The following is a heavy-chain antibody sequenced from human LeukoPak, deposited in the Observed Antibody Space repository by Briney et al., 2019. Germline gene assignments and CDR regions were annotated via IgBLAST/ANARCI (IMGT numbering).Heavy chain of an antibody. CDR3: VISHTSMMAVVKGGGFDV. J-gene: IGHJ3*01. Sequence: GGSLRLSCATSGFIFTDYTMNWVRRARRKGLEWISYIDTDSVHIFYADSVKGRFTVSRDNAKKSHYLQMSSLRAEDTAVYYCVISHTSMMAVVKGGGFDVWGQGTMVTVSS. CDR2: IDTDSVHI. CDR1: GFIFTDYT. D-gene: IGHD3-22*01. V-gene: IGHV3-21*05.